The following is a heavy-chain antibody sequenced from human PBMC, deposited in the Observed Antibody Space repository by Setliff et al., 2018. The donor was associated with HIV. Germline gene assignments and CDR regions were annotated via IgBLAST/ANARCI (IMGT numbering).Heavy chain of an antibody. J-gene: IGHJ3*01. D-gene: IGHD1-7*01. V-gene: IGHV4-59*11. CDR2: VDYSGDS. CDR1: GATIHYHF. CDR3: TRGPGGTVPKPLEAFDV. Sequence: SETLSLTCSISGATIHYHFWNWIRQPPGKGLEWIGYVDYSGDSEYNPSLQSRATISRDPSKSQVSLSLNSATAADTAVYYCTRGPGGTVPKPLEAFDVWGRGAVVTVSS.